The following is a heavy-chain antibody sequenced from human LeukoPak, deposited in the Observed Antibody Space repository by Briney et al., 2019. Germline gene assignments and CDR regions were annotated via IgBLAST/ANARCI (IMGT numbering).Heavy chain of an antibody. Sequence: PSETLSLTCTVSGGSFSSSRYYWGWIRQPPGKALAWLGSIYYSGSTYYNPSLKSRVTISVDTSKNQFSLKLSSVTAADTAVYYCARGPGYSSRYYFDYWGQGTLVTVSS. CDR2: IYYSGST. V-gene: IGHV4-39*01. J-gene: IGHJ4*02. CDR3: ARGPGYSSRYYFDY. D-gene: IGHD6-19*01. CDR1: GGSFSSSRYY.